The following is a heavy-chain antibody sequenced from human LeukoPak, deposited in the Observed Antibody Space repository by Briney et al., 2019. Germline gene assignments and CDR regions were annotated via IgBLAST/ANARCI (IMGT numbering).Heavy chain of an antibody. CDR2: IYYSGST. V-gene: IGHV4-59*11. CDR1: GGSISSHY. CDR3: ARVRASDGDYYDSSGYADY. J-gene: IGHJ4*02. Sequence: PSETLSPTCTVSGGSISSHYWSWIRQPPGKGLEWIGYIYYSGSTNYNPSLKSRVTISVDTSKNQFSLKLSSVTAADTAVYYCARVRASDGDYYDSSGYADYWGQGTLVTVSS. D-gene: IGHD3-22*01.